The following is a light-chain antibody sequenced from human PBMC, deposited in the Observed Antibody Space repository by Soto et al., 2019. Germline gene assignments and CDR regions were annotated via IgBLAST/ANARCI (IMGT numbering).Light chain of an antibody. CDR2: AAS. CDR3: QQTYTSPET. Sequence: DIQMTQSPSSLSASVGDRVTITCRASQSISNYLNWFQQKPGSPPKLLIYAASTLQGGVPSRFSGRGSGTDFTLTISSLQPEDFAAYYCQQTYTSPETLGQGTKVEI. V-gene: IGKV1-39*01. J-gene: IGKJ1*01. CDR1: QSISNY.